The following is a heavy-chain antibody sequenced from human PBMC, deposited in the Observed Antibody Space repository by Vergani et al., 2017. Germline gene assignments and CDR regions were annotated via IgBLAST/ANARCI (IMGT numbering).Heavy chain of an antibody. Sequence: EVQLLESGGGLVQPGGSLRLSCAASGFTFSSYAMSWVRQAPGKGLEWVSAISGSGGSTYYADSVKGRFTISRDNSKNTLYLQMNSLRAEDTAVYYCASAMPSGANYYYYYGMDVWGQGTTGTVSS. CDR1: GFTFSSYA. D-gene: IGHD2-2*01. J-gene: IGHJ6*02. V-gene: IGHV3-23*01. CDR2: ISGSGGST. CDR3: ASAMPSGANYYYYYGMDV.